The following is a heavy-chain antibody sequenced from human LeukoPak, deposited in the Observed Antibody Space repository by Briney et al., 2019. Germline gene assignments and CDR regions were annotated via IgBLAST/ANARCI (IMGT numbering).Heavy chain of an antibody. CDR1: GFTVSVNY. V-gene: IGHV3-66*01. Sequence: GGSLRLSCAAFGFTVSVNYMSWVRQAPGKGLECVSVIYSGGNTYYADSVKGRFTISRDNSKNTLYLQMNSLRAEDTAVYYCARDAWADGAADYWGQGTLVTVSS. J-gene: IGHJ4*02. CDR3: ARDAWADGAADY. CDR2: IYSGGNT. D-gene: IGHD2-15*01.